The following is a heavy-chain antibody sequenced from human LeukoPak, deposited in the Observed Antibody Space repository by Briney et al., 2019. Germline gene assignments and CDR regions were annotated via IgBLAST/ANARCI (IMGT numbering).Heavy chain of an antibody. Sequence: PSETLSLTCTVSGGSISTSSYSWGWVRQPPGRGLECIGSIHYSGRTYYNPSLKSRVIVSIDTSRNQFSLKLRSVTAADTAVYYCARHPRYSSSWYAPFDYWGQGTLVTVSS. J-gene: IGHJ4*02. CDR2: IHYSGRT. D-gene: IGHD6-13*01. CDR1: GGSISTSSYS. CDR3: ARHPRYSSSWYAPFDY. V-gene: IGHV4-39*01.